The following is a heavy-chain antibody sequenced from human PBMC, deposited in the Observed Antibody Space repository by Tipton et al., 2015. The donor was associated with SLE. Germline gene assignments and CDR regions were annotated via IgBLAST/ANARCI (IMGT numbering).Heavy chain of an antibody. CDR1: GFTFGDYA. V-gene: IGHV3-49*04. J-gene: IGHJ4*02. D-gene: IGHD5-12*01. CDR2: IRHKAHGGTT. CDR3: SRVGIGYVFLDY. Sequence: SLRLSCTASGFTFGDYAMSWVRQAPGKGLEWVGFIRHKAHGGTTEYTASVKGRFIISRDDSNSTAYLQMNSLKTEDTAVYYCSRVGIGYVFLDYWGQGTLVTVSS.